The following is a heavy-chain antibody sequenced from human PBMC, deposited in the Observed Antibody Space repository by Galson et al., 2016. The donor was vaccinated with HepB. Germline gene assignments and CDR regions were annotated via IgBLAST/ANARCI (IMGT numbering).Heavy chain of an antibody. D-gene: IGHD2-2*01. CDR3: ARLCGSSASCYRASSRQNWFDP. CDR2: ISYSGSI. J-gene: IGHJ5*02. Sequence: ETLSLTCTVSGGSISSRNYYWGWIRQPPGKGLEWIGSISYSGSIDYNPSPKTRVTISVDTSKNQFSLKLSTVTAADTALYYCARLCGSSASCYRASSRQNWFDPWGQGTLVTVSS. CDR1: GGSISSRNYY. V-gene: IGHV4-39*01.